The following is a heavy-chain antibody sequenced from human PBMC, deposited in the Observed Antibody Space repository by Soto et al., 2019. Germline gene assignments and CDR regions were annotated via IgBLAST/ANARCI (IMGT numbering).Heavy chain of an antibody. CDR3: ARDYTPYYDFWSGAFGMDV. D-gene: IGHD3-3*01. V-gene: IGHV6-1*01. CDR2: TYYRSKWYN. CDR1: GDSVSSNSAA. Sequence: PSQTLSLTCAISGDSVSSNSAAWSWIRHSPSRGLEWLGRTYYRSKWYNDYAVSVKSRITINPDTSKNQFSLQLNSVTPEDTAVYYCARDYTPYYDFWSGAFGMDVWGQGTTVTVSS. J-gene: IGHJ6*02.